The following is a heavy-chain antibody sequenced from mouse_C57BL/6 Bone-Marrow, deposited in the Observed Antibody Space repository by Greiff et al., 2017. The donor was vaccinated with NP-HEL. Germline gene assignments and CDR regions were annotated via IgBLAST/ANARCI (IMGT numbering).Heavy chain of an antibody. V-gene: IGHV5-12*01. CDR1: GFTFSDYY. CDR2: ISNGGGST. Sequence: EVKLMESGGGLVQPGGSLKLSCAASGFTFSDYYMYWVRQTPEKRLEWVAYISNGGGSTYYPDTVKGRFTISRDNAKNTLYLQMSRLKSEDTAMYYCARQGVVAVFYAMDYWGQGTSVTVSS. J-gene: IGHJ4*01. D-gene: IGHD1-1*01. CDR3: ARQGVVAVFYAMDY.